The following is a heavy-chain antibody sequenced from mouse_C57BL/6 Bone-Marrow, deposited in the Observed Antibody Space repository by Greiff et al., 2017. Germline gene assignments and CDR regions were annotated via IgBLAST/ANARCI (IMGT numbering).Heavy chain of an antibody. CDR3: SRYYYGSRGYAMDY. V-gene: IGHV1-18*01. Sequence: VQLQQSGPELVKPGASVKIPCKASGYTFTDYNMDWVKQSHGKSLEWIGDINPNNGGTIYNQKFKGKATLTVDKSSSTAYMELRSLTSEDTAVDYCSRYYYGSRGYAMDYWGQGTSVTVSS. J-gene: IGHJ4*01. CDR1: GYTFTDYN. CDR2: INPNNGGT. D-gene: IGHD1-1*01.